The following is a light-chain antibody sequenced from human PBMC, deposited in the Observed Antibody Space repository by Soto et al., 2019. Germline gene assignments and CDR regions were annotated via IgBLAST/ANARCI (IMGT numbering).Light chain of an antibody. J-gene: IGKJ1*01. CDR2: GAS. Sequence: EVVMTQSPVTLSVSPGERATLSCRASHSITTNLAWYQQKPDQAPRLLIYGASTRATGVPARFSGSESGTQFTLTISSLQSEDFALYYCQQYNDWPPKRTFGQGTRVDFK. CDR3: QQYNDWPPKRT. V-gene: IGKV3-15*01. CDR1: HSITTN.